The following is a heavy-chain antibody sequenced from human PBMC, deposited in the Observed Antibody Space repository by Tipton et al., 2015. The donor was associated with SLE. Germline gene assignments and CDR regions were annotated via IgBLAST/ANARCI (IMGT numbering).Heavy chain of an antibody. CDR1: GGSFSGYF. D-gene: IGHD2-15*01. J-gene: IGHJ5*02. CDR3: ARVRVVAATGWFDT. V-gene: IGHV4-34*09. CDR2: INHSGTT. Sequence: LRLSCAVYGGSFSGYFWSWIRQLPDKGLEWIGEINHSGTTNCNPSLKSRITFSVDTSASQFHLNLNSVTAADTAVYYCARVRVVAATGWFDTWGQGTLVTVSS.